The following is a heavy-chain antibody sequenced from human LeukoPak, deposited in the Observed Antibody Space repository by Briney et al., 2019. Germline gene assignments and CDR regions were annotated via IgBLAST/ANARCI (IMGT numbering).Heavy chain of an antibody. CDR1: GDSISNYY. CDR3: ASPSLMSGEPSYFDF. J-gene: IGHJ4*02. Sequence: SETLSLTWTVSGDSISNYYWSWIRQPAGKGLEWIGRIYTSGSTNYNPSLKSRVTMSVDTSKNQFSLKLTSVTAADTAVYYCASPSLMSGEPSYFDFWGQGTLVSVSA. CDR2: IYTSGST. V-gene: IGHV4-4*07. D-gene: IGHD4-17*01.